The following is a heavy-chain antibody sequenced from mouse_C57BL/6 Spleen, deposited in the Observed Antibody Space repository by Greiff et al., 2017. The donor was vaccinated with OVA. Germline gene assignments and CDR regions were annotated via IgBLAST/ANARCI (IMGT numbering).Heavy chain of an antibody. D-gene: IGHD1-1*01. Sequence: QVHVKQPGAELVKPGASVKLSCKASGYTFTSYWMQWVKQRPGQGLEWIGEIDPSDSYTNYNQKFKGKATLTVDTSSSTAYMQLSSLTSEDSAVYYCARRDDGSSFFDYWGQGTTLTVSS. CDR3: ARRDDGSSFFDY. CDR2: IDPSDSYT. V-gene: IGHV1-50*01. J-gene: IGHJ2*01. CDR1: GYTFTSYW.